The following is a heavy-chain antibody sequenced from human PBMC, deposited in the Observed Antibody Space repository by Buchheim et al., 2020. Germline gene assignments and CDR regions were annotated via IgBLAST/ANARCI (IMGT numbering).Heavy chain of an antibody. CDR2: ISSSSSTI. CDR1: GFTFSSYS. D-gene: IGHD2-2*01. CDR3: AGYCSSTSCYSSDY. Sequence: EVQLVESGGGLVQPGGSLRLSCAASGFTFSSYSMNWVRQAPGKGLEWVSYISSSSSTIYYADSVKGRFTISRDKAKTSLYLKMNSLRAEDTAVYYCAGYCSSTSCYSSDYWGQGTL. J-gene: IGHJ4*02. V-gene: IGHV3-48*01.